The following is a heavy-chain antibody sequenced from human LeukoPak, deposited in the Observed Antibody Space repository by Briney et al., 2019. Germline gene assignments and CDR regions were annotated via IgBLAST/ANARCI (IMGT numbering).Heavy chain of an antibody. CDR1: GGSISSYY. CDR2: IYYGGST. Sequence: SETLSLTCTVSGGSISSYYWSWIRQPPGKGLEWIGHIYYGGSTNYNPSLKSRVTISVDTSKNQFSLKLSSVTAADTAVYYCATWDYYGSGMSPDAFDIWGQGTMVTVSS. V-gene: IGHV4-59*08. J-gene: IGHJ3*02. D-gene: IGHD3-10*01. CDR3: ATWDYYGSGMSPDAFDI.